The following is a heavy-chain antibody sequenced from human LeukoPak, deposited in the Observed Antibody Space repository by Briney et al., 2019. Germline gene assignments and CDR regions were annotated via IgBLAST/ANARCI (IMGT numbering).Heavy chain of an antibody. J-gene: IGHJ5*02. CDR3: ARRPIAAGGAYNWFDP. CDR2: IYPGDSDT. Sequence: GESLKISCKGSGYSFTSYWIGWVRQMPGKGLEWMGIIYPGDSDTRYSPSFQGQVTISADKSISTAYLQWSSLKASDTAMYYCARRPIAAGGAYNWFDPWGQGTLVTVPS. CDR1: GYSFTSYW. V-gene: IGHV5-51*01. D-gene: IGHD6-13*01.